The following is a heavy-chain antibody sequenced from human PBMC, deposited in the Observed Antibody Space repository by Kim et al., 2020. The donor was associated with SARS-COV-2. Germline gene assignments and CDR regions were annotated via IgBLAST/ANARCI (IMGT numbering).Heavy chain of an antibody. CDR2: HSAYKGRT. CDR3: ARDQNIGATATSYFDY. D-gene: IGHD2-15*01. Sequence: ASVKVSCKASGYTFTNYGISWVRQAPGQGLEWMGWHSAYKGRTNYAQKVQGRVTMTTDTSTNTAYMELRSLTSDDTAVYYCARDQNIGATATSYFDYWGQGTLVTVSS. CDR1: GYTFTNYG. J-gene: IGHJ4*02. V-gene: IGHV1-18*01.